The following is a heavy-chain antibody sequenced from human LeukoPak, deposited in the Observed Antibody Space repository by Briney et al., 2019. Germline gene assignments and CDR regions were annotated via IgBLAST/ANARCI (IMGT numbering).Heavy chain of an antibody. D-gene: IGHD3-10*01. CDR1: GFTFSSYE. CDR3: ARSYGSGSYGMDV. Sequence: PGGSLRLSCAASGFTFSSYEMNWVRQAPGKGPEWVSYISSSGSTIYYADSVKGRFTISRDNAKNSLYLQMNSLRAEDTAVYYCARSYGSGSYGMDVWGKGTTVTVSS. V-gene: IGHV3-48*03. CDR2: ISSSGSTI. J-gene: IGHJ6*04.